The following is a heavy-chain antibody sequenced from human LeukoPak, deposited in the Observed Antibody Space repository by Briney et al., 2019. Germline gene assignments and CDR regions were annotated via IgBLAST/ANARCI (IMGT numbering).Heavy chain of an antibody. V-gene: IGHV3-33*06. Sequence: GGSLRLSCAASGFTFSAYGMHWVRQAPGKGLEWVGIIWNDGSDKYYGASVKGRFTISRDNSKNTLYLQMNSLRAEDTAVYYCAKDRGFWVEAFDYWGQGTLVTVSS. J-gene: IGHJ4*02. D-gene: IGHD2-15*01. CDR1: GFTFSAYG. CDR2: IWNDGSDK. CDR3: AKDRGFWVEAFDY.